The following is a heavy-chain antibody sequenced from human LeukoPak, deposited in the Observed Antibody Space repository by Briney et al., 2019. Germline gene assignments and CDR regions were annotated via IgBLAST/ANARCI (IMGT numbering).Heavy chain of an antibody. V-gene: IGHV3-23*01. CDR3: AKDGGSTNSGRFDP. Sequence: GGSLRLSCAASGFTFSSYAMGWVRQAPGKGLEWVSAISGSGGSTYYADSVKGRFTISRDNSKNTLYLQMNSLRAEDTAVYYCAKDGGSTNSGRFDPWGQGTLVTVSS. CDR2: ISGSGGST. CDR1: GFTFSSYA. J-gene: IGHJ5*02. D-gene: IGHD2-2*01.